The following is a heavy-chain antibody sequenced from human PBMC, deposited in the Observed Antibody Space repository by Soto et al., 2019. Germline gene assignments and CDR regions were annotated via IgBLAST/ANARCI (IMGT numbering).Heavy chain of an antibody. CDR3: AKDSEPYIVVVLAALDY. CDR1: GFTFSSYG. J-gene: IGHJ4*02. CDR2: ISYDGSNK. V-gene: IGHV3-30*18. D-gene: IGHD2-15*01. Sequence: GGSLRLSCAASGFTFSSYGMHWVRQAPGKGLEWVAVISYDGSNKYYADSVKGRFTISRDNSKNTLYLQMNSLRAEDTAVYYCAKDSEPYIVVVLAALDYWGQGTLVPVSS.